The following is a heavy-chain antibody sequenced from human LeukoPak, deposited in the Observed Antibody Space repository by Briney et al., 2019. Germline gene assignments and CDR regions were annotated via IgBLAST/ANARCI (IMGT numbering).Heavy chain of an antibody. CDR1: GFTFSSYA. CDR2: ISSNGGST. D-gene: IGHD6-19*01. J-gene: IGHJ4*02. CDR3: ARDPYSSGWPDY. Sequence: GGSLRLSCAASGFTFSSYAMHWVRQAPGKGLEYVSAISSNGGSTYYANSVKGRFTISRDISKNTLYLQMGSLRAEDMAVYYCARDPYSSGWPDYWGQGTLVTVSS. V-gene: IGHV3-64*01.